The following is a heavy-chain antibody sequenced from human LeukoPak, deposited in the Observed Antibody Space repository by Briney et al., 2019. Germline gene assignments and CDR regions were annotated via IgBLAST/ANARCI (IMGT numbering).Heavy chain of an antibody. Sequence: PGGSLRLSCTASEFTFSSYRMSWVRQAPGKGLEWVANIKQDGSEKDYVDSVKGRFTISRDNAKNSLYLQMNNLRAEDTAVYYCARYCGGDCYGMDVWGQGTTVTVSS. D-gene: IGHD2-21*01. CDR2: IKQDGSEK. CDR1: EFTFSSYR. CDR3: ARYCGGDCYGMDV. J-gene: IGHJ6*02. V-gene: IGHV3-7*01.